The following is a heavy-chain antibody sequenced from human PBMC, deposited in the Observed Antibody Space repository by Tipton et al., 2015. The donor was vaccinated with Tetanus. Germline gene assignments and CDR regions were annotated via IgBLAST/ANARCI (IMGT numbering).Heavy chain of an antibody. CDR2: VYYNGNT. J-gene: IGHJ4*02. Sequence: TLSLTCTVSGGSIRSGSYQWNWIRQPPGKGLEWIGYVYYNGNTHYNPALKSRVTISVDTSKNQFSLKLSSVTAADTAIYYCAREVPAAGHFVSWGQGTLVTVSS. V-gene: IGHV4-61*01. D-gene: IGHD2-2*01. CDR3: AREVPAAGHFVS. CDR1: GGSIRSGSYQ.